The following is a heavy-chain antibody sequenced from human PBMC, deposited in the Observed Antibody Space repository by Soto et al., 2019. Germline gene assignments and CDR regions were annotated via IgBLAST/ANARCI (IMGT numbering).Heavy chain of an antibody. V-gene: IGHV1-3*01. CDR1: GYTFTSYA. D-gene: IGHD3-3*01. CDR2: INAGNGNT. CDR3: ARGWYYDFWSGYSTYDY. Sequence: ASVKVSCKASGYTFTSYAMHGVLQSRLQRLDWMGWINAGNGNTKYSQKFQGRVTITRDTSASTAYMELSSLRSEDTAVYYCARGWYYDFWSGYSTYDYWGQGTLVTVSS. J-gene: IGHJ4*02.